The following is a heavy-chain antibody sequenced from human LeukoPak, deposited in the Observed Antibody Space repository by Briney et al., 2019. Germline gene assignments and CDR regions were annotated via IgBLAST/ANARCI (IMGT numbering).Heavy chain of an antibody. J-gene: IGHJ4*02. Sequence: VASVKVSCKASGGTFSSYAISWVRQAPGQGLEWMGGIIPIFGTANAQKFQGRVTITTDESTSTAYMELSSLRSEDTAVYYCARGMVRGVPGPYFDYWGQGTLVTVSS. D-gene: IGHD3-10*01. V-gene: IGHV1-69*05. CDR1: GGTFSSYA. CDR2: IIPIFGTA. CDR3: ARGMVRGVPGPYFDY.